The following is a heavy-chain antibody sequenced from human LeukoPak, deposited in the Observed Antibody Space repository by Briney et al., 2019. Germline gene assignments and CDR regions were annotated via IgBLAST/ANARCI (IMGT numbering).Heavy chain of an antibody. CDR2: VRTKGNGYAT. J-gene: IGHJ4*02. CDR1: GFNFCGSA. Sequence: GGSLRLSCAASGFNFCGSAIHGVRQASGKGLEWVGRVRTKGNGYATQHAAPVKGQYTLSSDDSKNTAYLQMNSLKTEDTAVNFCSNYDNSGYYYRNYWGQGTLVTVSS. D-gene: IGHD3-22*01. V-gene: IGHV3-73*01. CDR3: SNYDNSGYYYRNY.